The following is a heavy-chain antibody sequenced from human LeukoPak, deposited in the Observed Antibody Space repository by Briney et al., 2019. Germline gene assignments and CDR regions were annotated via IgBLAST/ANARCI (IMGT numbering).Heavy chain of an antibody. J-gene: IGHJ4*02. CDR1: GFAFSDYA. Sequence: GASVKVSCKASGFAFSDYAINWVRQAPGQRLEWMGWINADNGNTKYSQKFKGRVTITRDTSATTAYMEVSSLRSEDTAVYYCARSSGPGTEFKYWGQGTLVTVSS. V-gene: IGHV1-3*01. CDR3: ARSSGPGTEFKY. D-gene: IGHD1-14*01. CDR2: INADNGNT.